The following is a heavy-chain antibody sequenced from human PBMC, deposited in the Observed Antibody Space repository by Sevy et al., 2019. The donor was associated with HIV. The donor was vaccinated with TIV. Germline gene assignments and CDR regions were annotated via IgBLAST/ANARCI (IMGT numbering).Heavy chain of an antibody. CDR3: AHETFGRFES. D-gene: IGHD3-16*01. V-gene: IGHV3-48*03. CDR1: GFTFSSYE. J-gene: IGHJ4*02. Sequence: GGSLRLSCAASGFTFSSYEMNWVRQAPGKGLEWVSYISSSGSTIYYADSVKGRFTISRDNAKNSLYLQMNSLRVEDTAVYYCAHETFGRFESWGQGTLVTVSS. CDR2: ISSSGSTI.